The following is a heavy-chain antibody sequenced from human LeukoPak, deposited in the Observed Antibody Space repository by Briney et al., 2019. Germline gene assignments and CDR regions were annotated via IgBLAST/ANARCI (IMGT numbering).Heavy chain of an antibody. CDR1: GGTFSSYA. CDR3: AREVATIHYFDY. Sequence: SVKVSCKASGGTFSSYAISWVRQAPGQGLEWMGGIIPISGTANYAQKFQGRVTITADESTSTAYMELSSLRSEDTAVYYCAREVATIHYFDYWGQGTLVTVSA. CDR2: IIPISGTA. J-gene: IGHJ4*02. D-gene: IGHD5-24*01. V-gene: IGHV1-69*13.